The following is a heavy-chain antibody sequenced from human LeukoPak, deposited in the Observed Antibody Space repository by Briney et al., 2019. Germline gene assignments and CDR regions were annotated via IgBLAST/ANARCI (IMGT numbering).Heavy chain of an antibody. CDR2: IYYSGGT. V-gene: IGHV4-59*12. CDR1: GGSIGTYY. CDR3: ARGIDY. Sequence: SETLSLTCTVSGGSIGTYYWSWIRQPPGKGLEWIGHIYYSGGTNYNPSLKSRVTISVDTSKNQFSLKLSSVTAADTAVYYCARGIDYWGQGTLVTVSS. J-gene: IGHJ4*02.